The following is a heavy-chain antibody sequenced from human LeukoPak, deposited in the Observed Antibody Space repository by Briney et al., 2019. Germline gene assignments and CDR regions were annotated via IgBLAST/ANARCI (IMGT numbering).Heavy chain of an antibody. V-gene: IGHV3-21*01. CDR3: ARDAQWLVPEGYYYYMDV. CDR2: ISGRSNHI. Sequence: GGSLRLSCAGSGFTFSRYNLNWFRQAPGKGLERVSSISGRSNHIFYAGSVKGRFTISRDNAKNSLYLQMNSLGAEDTAVYYCARDAQWLVPEGYYYYMDVWGKGPTVTVSS. J-gene: IGHJ6*03. D-gene: IGHD6-19*01. CDR1: GFTFSRYN.